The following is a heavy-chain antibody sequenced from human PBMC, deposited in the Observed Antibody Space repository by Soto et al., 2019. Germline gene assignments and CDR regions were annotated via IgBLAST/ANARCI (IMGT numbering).Heavy chain of an antibody. Sequence: GGSLRPSFAASGFTFRSYGMHWVRPAPGKXLEWVAVISYDGSNKYYADSVKGRFTISRDNSKNTLYLQMNSLRAEDTAVYYCAKDGLRFLEWLLYPHYYYYYAMDVWGQGTTVTVSS. V-gene: IGHV3-30*18. CDR3: AKDGLRFLEWLLYPHYYYYYAMDV. CDR1: GFTFRSYG. J-gene: IGHJ6*02. CDR2: ISYDGSNK. D-gene: IGHD3-3*01.